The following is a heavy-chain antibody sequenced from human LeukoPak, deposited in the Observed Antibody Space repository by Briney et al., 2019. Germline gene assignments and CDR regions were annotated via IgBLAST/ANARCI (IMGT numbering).Heavy chain of an antibody. J-gene: IGHJ4*02. D-gene: IGHD2-15*01. Sequence: ASVTVSCKASGYTFTGYYMHWVRQAPGQGLEWMGWINPNSGGTNYAQKFQGRVTMTRDTSISTAYMELSRLRSDDTAVYYCAREALGYCSGGSCYQDYWGQGTLVTVSS. CDR2: INPNSGGT. V-gene: IGHV1-2*02. CDR1: GYTFTGYY. CDR3: AREALGYCSGGSCYQDY.